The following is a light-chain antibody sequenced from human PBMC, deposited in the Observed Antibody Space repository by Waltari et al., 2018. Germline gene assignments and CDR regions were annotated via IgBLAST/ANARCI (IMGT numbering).Light chain of an antibody. Sequence: DIQMTQSPDSLAVSLGERATINCKSSQSVLYSSNNLNYLAWYQQKPGQPPKLLIYWASTRESGVPDRFSGSGSGTDFTLTISSLQAEDVAVYYCQQFYSTPYTFGQGTKLEIK. CDR2: WAS. CDR1: QSVLYSSNNLNY. CDR3: QQFYSTPYT. J-gene: IGKJ2*01. V-gene: IGKV4-1*01.